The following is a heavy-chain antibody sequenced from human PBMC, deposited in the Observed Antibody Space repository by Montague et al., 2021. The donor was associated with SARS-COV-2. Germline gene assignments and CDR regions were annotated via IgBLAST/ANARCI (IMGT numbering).Heavy chain of an antibody. Sequence: SETLSLTCAVYGGSFSNYYWSWIRQPPGKGLEWIGYIYYSGSTNYNPSLKSRVTISLDTSKNQFSLELTSVTAADTAVYYCGRGANGLDAYIRYWGQGTLVTVSS. V-gene: IGHV4-59*01. CDR3: GRGANGLDAYIRY. D-gene: IGHD5-24*01. CDR2: IYYSGST. J-gene: IGHJ4*02. CDR1: GGSFSNYY.